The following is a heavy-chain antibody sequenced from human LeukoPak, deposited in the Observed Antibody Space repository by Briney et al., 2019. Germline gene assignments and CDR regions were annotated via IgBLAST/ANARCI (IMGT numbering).Heavy chain of an antibody. V-gene: IGHV3-21*01. CDR1: GFSFSNCS. CDR3: ASDYEGNLAFDI. Sequence: PGGSLRLSCAASGFSFSNCSVNWVRQAPGKGLEWVSSISSSSTHIYYADSLEGRFTISRDNVRNSLYLQMNSLRAEDTAVYYCASDYEGNLAFDIWGQGTMVTVSS. CDR2: ISSSSTHI. D-gene: IGHD4-23*01. J-gene: IGHJ3*02.